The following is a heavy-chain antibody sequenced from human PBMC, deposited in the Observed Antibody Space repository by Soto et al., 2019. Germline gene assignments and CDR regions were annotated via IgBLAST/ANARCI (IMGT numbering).Heavy chain of an antibody. Sequence: QVQLVESGGGVVQPERSQRLSCTASKFTFASYVMHWVRQAPGEGLEWVALISFDGTNKYYADSVKGRFTISRDNSKNTMYLQMNSLRPEDTAVYYCAREMIPMIMGGMSAMDVWGQGTPVTVS. CDR2: ISFDGTNK. V-gene: IGHV3-30*04. CDR3: AREMIPMIMGGMSAMDV. D-gene: IGHD3-22*01. CDR1: KFTFASYV. J-gene: IGHJ6*02.